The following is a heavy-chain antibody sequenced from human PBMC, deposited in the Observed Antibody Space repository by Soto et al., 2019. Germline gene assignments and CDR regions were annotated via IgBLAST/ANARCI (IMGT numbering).Heavy chain of an antibody. Sequence: EVQLVESGGGLVKPGGSLRLSCAASGFTFSNAWMNGVRQAPGKGLEWVGRIRSKSDGGTTDYAAPVKGRFTISRHDSQNTQNLQMNSLKTEDTAVYYYTTDGYLNYGSGSYSYYYYYYGMDVWGQGTTVTVS. CDR1: GFTFSNAW. J-gene: IGHJ6*02. CDR2: IRSKSDGGTT. D-gene: IGHD3-10*01. CDR3: TTDGYLNYGSGSYSYYYYYYGMDV. V-gene: IGHV3-15*07.